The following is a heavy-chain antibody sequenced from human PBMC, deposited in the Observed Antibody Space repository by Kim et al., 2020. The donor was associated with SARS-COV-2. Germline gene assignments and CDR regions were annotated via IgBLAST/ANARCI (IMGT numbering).Heavy chain of an antibody. D-gene: IGHD5-18*01. CDR1: GFTFNSYW. CDR3: GRGGDSDGRTINY. J-gene: IGHJ4*02. Sequence: GGSLRLSCAASGFTFNSYWMHWVRQAPGKGLVWVSRINTDGTSTSYADSVKGRFTISRDNAKNTLYLQMNSLRAEDTAVYYCGRGGDSDGRTINYWGQGILVTVSS. CDR2: INTDGTST. V-gene: IGHV3-74*01.